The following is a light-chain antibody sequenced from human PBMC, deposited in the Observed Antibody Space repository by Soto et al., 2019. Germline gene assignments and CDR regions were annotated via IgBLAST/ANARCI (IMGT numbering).Light chain of an antibody. CDR1: QNIKNF. CDR2: AAS. V-gene: IGKV1-39*01. Sequence: DIHMTQSPSSLSASVGDRVTITCRASQNIKNFLNWYQQKSGEAPKLLISAASTLHSGVPSGFSGSGSGTHFTLTINSLQPGDVATYFCQQGYSYPFTFGPGTKVDIK. J-gene: IGKJ3*01. CDR3: QQGYSYPFT.